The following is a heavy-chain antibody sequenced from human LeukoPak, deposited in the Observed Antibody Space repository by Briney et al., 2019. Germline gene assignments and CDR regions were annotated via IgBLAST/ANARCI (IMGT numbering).Heavy chain of an antibody. CDR1: GGPISSYY. CDR2: IYYSGST. V-gene: IGHV4-59*01. Sequence: SETLSLTCTVSGGPISSYYWSWIRQPPGKGLEWIGYIYYSGSTNYNPSLKSRVTISVDTSKNQFSLKLSSVTAADTAVYYCARDRYGSLDIWGQGTMVTVSS. CDR3: ARDRYGSLDI. J-gene: IGHJ3*02. D-gene: IGHD1-26*01.